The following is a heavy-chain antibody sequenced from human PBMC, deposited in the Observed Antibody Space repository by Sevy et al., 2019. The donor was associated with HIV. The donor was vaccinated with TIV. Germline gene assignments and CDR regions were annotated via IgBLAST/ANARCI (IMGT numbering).Heavy chain of an antibody. Sequence: GGSLRLSCAASGFNIGDLYMDWDRQPPGKGLEWVGRIRNKPKSYTTEYAASVKGRFTISRDDSKNSLYLQMNSLKTEDTAIYYCAAVAANRGYFNIWGRGTLVTVSS. D-gene: IGHD6-19*01. CDR2: IRNKPKSYTT. CDR1: GFNIGDLY. CDR3: AAVAANRGYFNI. J-gene: IGHJ2*01. V-gene: IGHV3-72*01.